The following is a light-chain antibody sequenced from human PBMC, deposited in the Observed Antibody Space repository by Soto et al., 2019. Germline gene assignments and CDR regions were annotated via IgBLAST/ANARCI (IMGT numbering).Light chain of an antibody. V-gene: IGLV1-51*01. CDR1: GSNIGNNF. CDR2: DNN. Sequence: VLTQPPSVSAAPGQRVTISCFGSGSNIGNNFVSWYQQFPGTSPKLLIYDNNKRPSGIPGRFSGSKSGTSATLDITGLQTGDEADYYCGTWDNSLDAYVFGAGTKVTVL. CDR3: GTWDNSLDAYV. J-gene: IGLJ1*01.